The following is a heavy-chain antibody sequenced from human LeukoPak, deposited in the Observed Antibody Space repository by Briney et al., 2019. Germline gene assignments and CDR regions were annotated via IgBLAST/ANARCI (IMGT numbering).Heavy chain of an antibody. D-gene: IGHD3-3*01. J-gene: IGHJ4*02. Sequence: ASVKVSCKASGYTFTGYYMHWVRQAPGQGLEWMGWINPDSGHTNYAQRFQGRVTMTTHTSTSTAYMELRSLRSDDTAVYFCAREFWSGYYNIWGQGTLVTVSS. CDR1: GYTFTGYY. CDR2: INPDSGHT. V-gene: IGHV1-2*02. CDR3: AREFWSGYYNI.